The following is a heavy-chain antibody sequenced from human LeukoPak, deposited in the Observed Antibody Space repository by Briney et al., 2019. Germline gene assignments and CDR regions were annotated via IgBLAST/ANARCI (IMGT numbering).Heavy chain of an antibody. CDR2: ISHDGSNK. CDR1: GFTFSYYG. V-gene: IGHV3-30*18. J-gene: IGHJ4*02. CDR3: AKPGKRRVVTITDFDY. Sequence: GSSLRLSCAASGFTFSYYGMHWVRQAPGRGLEWVAVISHDGSNKYYADSVKGRSTISRDNSKNTLYLQMNSLRPEDTSVYYRAKPGKRRVVTITDFDYWGQGTLVTVSS. D-gene: IGHD3-22*01.